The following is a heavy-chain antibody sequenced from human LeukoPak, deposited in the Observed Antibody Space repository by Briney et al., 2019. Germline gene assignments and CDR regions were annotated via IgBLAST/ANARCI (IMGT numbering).Heavy chain of an antibody. V-gene: IGHV3-23*01. J-gene: IGHJ4*02. CDR3: ARVAYTYGNSQGFDY. CDR1: GFTFISYG. Sequence: PGGSLRLSCAASGFTFISYGMNWVRQAPGKRLEWVSAISGSGDRTSYADSVKGRFTISRDSSKNTLYLQMSSLRAEDTAVFYCARVAYTYGNSQGFDYWGQGTLVTVSS. CDR2: ISGSGDRT. D-gene: IGHD4-23*01.